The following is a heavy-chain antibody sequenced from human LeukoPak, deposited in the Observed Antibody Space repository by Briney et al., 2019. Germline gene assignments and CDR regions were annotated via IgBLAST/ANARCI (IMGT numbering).Heavy chain of an antibody. V-gene: IGHV3-48*03. CDR1: GFTFDSYE. Sequence: GGSLRLPCAASGFTFDSYEMNWVRQPPGKGLEWVSYVSSTASSKHYAESVKGRFTISRDNAKNSLFLQMNSLRGEDTAVYFCARDTPGGAFDFWGQGTMVTVSS. D-gene: IGHD2-15*01. J-gene: IGHJ3*01. CDR2: VSSTASSK. CDR3: ARDTPGGAFDF.